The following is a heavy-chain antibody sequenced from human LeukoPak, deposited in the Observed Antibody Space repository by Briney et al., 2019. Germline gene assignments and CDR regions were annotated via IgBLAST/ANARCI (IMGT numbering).Heavy chain of an antibody. Sequence: SETLSLTCAVYGGSFSGYYWSWIRQPSGKGLEWIGEINHSGSTNYNPSLKSRVTISVDTSKNQFSLKLSSVTAADTAVYYCASLLGYDSSGYRAWGQGTLVTVSS. CDR2: INHSGST. CDR1: GGSFSGYY. D-gene: IGHD3-22*01. CDR3: ASLLGYDSSGYRA. V-gene: IGHV4-34*01. J-gene: IGHJ5*02.